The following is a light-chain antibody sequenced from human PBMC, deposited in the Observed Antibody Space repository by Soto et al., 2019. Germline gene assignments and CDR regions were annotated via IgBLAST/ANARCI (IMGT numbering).Light chain of an antibody. V-gene: IGKV3D-15*01. CDR1: QSVSSN. J-gene: IGKJ1*01. Sequence: EIVMTQSPATLSVSPGERATLSCRASQSVSSNLAWYQQIPGQAPRPLIYGASSRVPGIPDRFSGSGSGTDFTLTISDVQPEDFAVYYCHQRQSWPRTFGQGTKV. CDR2: GAS. CDR3: HQRQSWPRT.